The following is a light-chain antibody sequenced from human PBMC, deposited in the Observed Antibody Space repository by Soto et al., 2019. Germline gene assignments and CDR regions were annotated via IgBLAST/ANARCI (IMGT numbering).Light chain of an antibody. CDR1: QNVDSN. CDR2: GAS. J-gene: IGKJ1*01. Sequence: EIVLTQSPGTLSLSPGEGATLSCRASQNVDSNYLAWYQQKPGQAPRLLIYGASKRATGFPARFSGSGSGTDFTLTISSLQSEDFAVYYCQQYNNWPWTFGQGTKVDTK. CDR3: QQYNNWPWT. V-gene: IGKV3-15*01.